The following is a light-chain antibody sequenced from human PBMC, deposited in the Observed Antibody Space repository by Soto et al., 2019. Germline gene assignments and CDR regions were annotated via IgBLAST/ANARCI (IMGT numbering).Light chain of an antibody. Sequence: DIQMTQSPSSLSSSVGDRVTITCRASQSISSYFNWYQQKPGKAPKLLIYAASSLQSGVQSRFSGSGSGTDFTLTIRSLQPEDFATYYCQQSYSTPRTFGQGTKVEIK. CDR3: QQSYSTPRT. CDR2: AAS. J-gene: IGKJ1*01. V-gene: IGKV1-39*01. CDR1: QSISSY.